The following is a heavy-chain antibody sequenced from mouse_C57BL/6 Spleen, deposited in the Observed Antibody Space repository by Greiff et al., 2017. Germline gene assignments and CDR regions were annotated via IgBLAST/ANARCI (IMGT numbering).Heavy chain of an antibody. CDR2: IDPSDSYT. V-gene: IGHV1-69*01. CDR1: GYTFTSYS. J-gene: IGHJ2*01. Sequence: QVQLKQSGAELVMPGASVKLSCKASGYTFTSYSMHWVKQRPGQGLEWIGEIDPSDSYTNYNQKFKGKSTLTVDKSSSTAYMQLSSLTSEDSAVYYCARTDFDYWGQGTTLTVSS. CDR3: ARTDFDY.